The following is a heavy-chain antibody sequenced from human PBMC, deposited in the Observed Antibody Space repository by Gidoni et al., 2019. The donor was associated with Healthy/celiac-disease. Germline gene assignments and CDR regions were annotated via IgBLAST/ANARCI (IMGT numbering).Heavy chain of an antibody. CDR3: ARDRRYSGYDWIDY. Sequence: QVQLVAPGGGVVQPGRSLRLSCAASGSTFSSYAMHWVRQAPGKGLEWVAVISYDGSNKYYADSVKGRFTISRDNSKNTLYLQMNSLRAEDTAVYYCARDRRYSGYDWIDYWGQGTLVTVSS. V-gene: IGHV3-30-3*01. J-gene: IGHJ4*02. CDR1: GSTFSSYA. D-gene: IGHD5-12*01. CDR2: ISYDGSNK.